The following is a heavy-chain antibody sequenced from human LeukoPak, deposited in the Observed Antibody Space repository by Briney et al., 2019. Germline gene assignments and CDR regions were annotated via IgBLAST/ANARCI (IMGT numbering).Heavy chain of an antibody. J-gene: IGHJ4*02. CDR1: GGSISSGGYY. CDR2: ISYSGST. V-gene: IGHV4-30-4*08. D-gene: IGHD2-2*01. Sequence: SETLSLTCTVSGGSISSGGYYWNWIRQPPGKGLEWIGYISYSGSTYYNPSLKSRVTVSMDTSKNQFSLKLNSVTAADTAVYYCARESSRYCSSTSCYGFDYWGQGTLVTVSS. CDR3: ARESSRYCSSTSCYGFDY.